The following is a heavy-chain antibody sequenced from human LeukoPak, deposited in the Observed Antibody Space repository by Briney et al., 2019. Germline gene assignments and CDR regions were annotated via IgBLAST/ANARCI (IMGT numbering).Heavy chain of an antibody. Sequence: SETLSLTCPVSGGSISSYYWSWIRQPTGKGLEWIGYIYYSGSTNYNPSLKSRVTISVDTSKNQFSLKLSSVTAADTAVYYCARGGIAAAGTNFDYWGQGTLVTVSS. V-gene: IGHV4-59*01. D-gene: IGHD6-13*01. J-gene: IGHJ4*02. CDR3: ARGGIAAAGTNFDY. CDR2: IYYSGST. CDR1: GGSISSYY.